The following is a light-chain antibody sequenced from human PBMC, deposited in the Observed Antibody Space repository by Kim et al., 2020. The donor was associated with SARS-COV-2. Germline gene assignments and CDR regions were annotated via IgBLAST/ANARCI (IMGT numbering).Light chain of an antibody. J-gene: IGLJ1*01. V-gene: IGLV2-14*03. CDR2: DVS. CDR3: SSYTSSSTV. Sequence: QSALAQPASVSGSPGQSITISCTGTSSDVGGYNYVSWYQHHPGKAPKLMIYDVSKRPSGVSNRFSGSKSGNTASLTISGLQAEDEADYYCSSYTSSSTVFGTGTKVTVL. CDR1: SSDVGGYNY.